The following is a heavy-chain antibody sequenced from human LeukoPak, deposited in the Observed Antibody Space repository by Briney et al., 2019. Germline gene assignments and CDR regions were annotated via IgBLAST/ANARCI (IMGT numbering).Heavy chain of an antibody. J-gene: IGHJ4*02. D-gene: IGHD3/OR15-3a*01. CDR2: IRGSGEPT. CDR3: AKDLSSGTGRGFDY. V-gene: IGHV3-23*01. CDR1: DFSFITYA. Sequence: HPGGSLRLSCAASDFSFITYAMSWVRQAPGKGLEWVSGIRGSGEPTYYAESVKGRFTIQRDNSKNIVYLQMNSLRAEDTALYYCAKDLSSGTGRGFDYWGQGTLVTVSS.